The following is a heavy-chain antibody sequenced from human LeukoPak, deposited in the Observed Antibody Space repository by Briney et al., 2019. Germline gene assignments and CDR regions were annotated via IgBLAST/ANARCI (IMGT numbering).Heavy chain of an antibody. CDR2: IYYSGST. Sequence: PSETLSLTCTVSGGSISSSSYYWGWIRQPPGKGLEWIGSIYYSGSTYYNPSLKSQVSISIDTSKNQFSLKVTSVTAADTAVYYCARQTGSGLFILPGGQGTLVTVSS. D-gene: IGHD3/OR15-3a*01. V-gene: IGHV4-39*01. J-gene: IGHJ4*02. CDR3: ARQTGSGLFILP. CDR1: GGSISSSSYY.